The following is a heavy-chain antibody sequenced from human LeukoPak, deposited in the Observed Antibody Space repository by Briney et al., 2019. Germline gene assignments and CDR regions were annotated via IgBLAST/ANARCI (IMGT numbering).Heavy chain of an antibody. Sequence: PSETLSLTCAVFGGSFGGYYWSWIRQPPGKGLEWIGEINHSGSTNYNPSLKSRVTILVDTSKNQFSLKLSSVTAADTTMYYCARVLRRAFDIWGHGTMVTVSS. CDR1: GGSFGGYY. CDR2: INHSGST. V-gene: IGHV4-34*01. D-gene: IGHD2/OR15-2a*01. CDR3: ARVLRRAFDI. J-gene: IGHJ3*02.